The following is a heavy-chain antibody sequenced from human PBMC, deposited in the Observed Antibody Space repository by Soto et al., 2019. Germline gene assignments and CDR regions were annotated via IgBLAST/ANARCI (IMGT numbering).Heavy chain of an antibody. Sequence: GGSLRLSCAASGFTFSSYWMSWVRQAPGKGLEWVANIKQDGSEKYYVDSVKGRFTISRDNAKNSLYLQMNSLRAEDTAVYYCARFHRGSGWYYDAFDIWGQGTMVTVS. D-gene: IGHD6-19*01. J-gene: IGHJ3*02. V-gene: IGHV3-7*05. CDR3: ARFHRGSGWYYDAFDI. CDR2: IKQDGSEK. CDR1: GFTFSSYW.